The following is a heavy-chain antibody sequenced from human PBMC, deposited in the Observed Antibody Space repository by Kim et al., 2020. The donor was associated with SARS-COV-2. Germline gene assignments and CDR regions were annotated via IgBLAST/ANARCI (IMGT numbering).Heavy chain of an antibody. J-gene: IGHJ4*02. CDR1: GGSFSGYY. V-gene: IGHV4-34*01. D-gene: IGHD3-10*01. CDR2: INHSGST. CDR3: ARGLSYYYGSGGVTHYFDY. Sequence: SETLSLTCAVYGGSFSGYYWSWIRQPPGKGLEWIGEINHSGSTNYNPSLKSRVTISVDTSKNQFSLKLSSVTAADTAVYYCARGLSYYYGSGGVTHYFDYWGQGTLVTVSS.